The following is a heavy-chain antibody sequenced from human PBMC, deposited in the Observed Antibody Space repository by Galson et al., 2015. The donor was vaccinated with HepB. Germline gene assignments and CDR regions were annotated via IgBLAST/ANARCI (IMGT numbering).Heavy chain of an antibody. D-gene: IGHD3-22*01. CDR1: GFTFSDHY. CDR3: ARVSSMIVTHNDAFDI. CDR2: TRNKANSYTT. Sequence: SLRLSCAASGFTFSDHYMDWVRQAPGKGLEWVGRTRNKANSYTTEYAASVKGRFTISRDDSKNSLYLQMNSLKTEDTAVYYCARVSSMIVTHNDAFDIWGQGTMVTVSS. V-gene: IGHV3-72*01. J-gene: IGHJ3*02.